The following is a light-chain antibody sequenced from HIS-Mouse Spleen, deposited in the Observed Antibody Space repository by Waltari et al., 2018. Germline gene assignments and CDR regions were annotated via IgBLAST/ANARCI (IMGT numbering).Light chain of an antibody. CDR3: QQYNSYPWT. CDR1: QSISSW. Sequence: DIQMTQSPSTLSASVGDRVTITCRARQSISSWLAWYQQKPGKAPKLLIYKASSLESGVPSRFGCSGSGTEFTLTISSLQPDDFATYYCQQYNSYPWTFGQGTKVEIK. V-gene: IGKV1-5*03. CDR2: KAS. J-gene: IGKJ1*01.